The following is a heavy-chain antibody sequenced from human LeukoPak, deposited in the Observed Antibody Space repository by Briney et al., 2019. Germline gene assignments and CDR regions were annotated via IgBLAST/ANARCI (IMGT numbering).Heavy chain of an antibody. D-gene: IGHD6-13*01. CDR1: GYTFTSYG. CDR3: ARGLRRQQLVRDNWFDP. Sequence: ASVKVSCKGSGYTFTSYGISWVRQAPGEGLEWMGWISADNGNTNYEQKFQGRVTMTTDTSTNTAYMELRSLRSDDTAVYYCARGLRRQQLVRDNWFDPWGQGTLVTVSS. V-gene: IGHV1-18*04. CDR2: ISADNGNT. J-gene: IGHJ5*02.